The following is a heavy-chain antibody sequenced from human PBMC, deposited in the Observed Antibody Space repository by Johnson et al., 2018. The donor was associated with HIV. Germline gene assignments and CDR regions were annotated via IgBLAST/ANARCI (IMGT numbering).Heavy chain of an antibody. D-gene: IGHD1-26*01. CDR1: GLTFSSYA. J-gene: IGHJ3*02. CDR2: ISHDGSNK. Sequence: VQLVESGGGVVQPGRSLRLSCAASGLTFSSYAMHWVRQAPGKGLEWVAVISHDGSNKYYADSVKGRFTISRDNSKNTLYLQMNSLRAEDTAVYYCAKVRGVGATAAFDIWGQGTMVTVSS. CDR3: AKVRGVGATAAFDI. V-gene: IGHV3-30-3*01.